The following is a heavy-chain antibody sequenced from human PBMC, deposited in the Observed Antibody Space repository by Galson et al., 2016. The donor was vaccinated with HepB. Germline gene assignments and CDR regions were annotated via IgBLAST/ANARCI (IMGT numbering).Heavy chain of an antibody. D-gene: IGHD5-12*01. V-gene: IGHV3-33*05. Sequence: SLRLSCAASGFTFYTYGMHWVRQAPGKGLEWVAVISYNGNKKSYTDYVKGRFTISRDNSKNTLYLQLNSLRAEDTAVYFCARGDSGYGVSFDYWGQGILVTISS. CDR1: GFTFYTYG. CDR2: ISYNGNKK. J-gene: IGHJ4*02. CDR3: ARGDSGYGVSFDY.